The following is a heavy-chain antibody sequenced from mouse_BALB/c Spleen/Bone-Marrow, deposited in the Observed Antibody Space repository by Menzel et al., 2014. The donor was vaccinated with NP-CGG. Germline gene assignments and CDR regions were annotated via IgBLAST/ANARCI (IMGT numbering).Heavy chain of an antibody. V-gene: IGHV2-9*02. J-gene: IGHJ4*01. CDR3: AREYYGNGYAMDY. D-gene: IGHD2-1*01. CDR1: GFSLTSYG. CDR2: IWAGGST. Sequence: VHLVESGPGLVAPSQSLSITCTVSGFSLTSYGVHWVRPPPGKGLEWLRVIWAGGSTNYNSALMSRLSISKDNSKSQVFLKMNSLQTDDTAMYYCAREYYGNGYAMDYWGQGTSVTVSS.